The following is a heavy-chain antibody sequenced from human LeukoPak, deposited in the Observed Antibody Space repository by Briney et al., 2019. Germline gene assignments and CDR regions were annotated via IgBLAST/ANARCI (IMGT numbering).Heavy chain of an antibody. J-gene: IGHJ4*02. CDR3: ARSGYCSGGSCYSGFDY. CDR2: INPNSGGT. D-gene: IGHD2-15*01. CDR1: GYTFTGYY. Sequence: ASVKVSCKASGYTFTGYYMHWVRQAPGQGLEWMGWINPNSGGTNYAQKFQGWVTMTTDTSTSTAYMELRSLRSDDTAVYYCARSGYCSGGSCYSGFDYWGQGTLVTVSS. V-gene: IGHV1-2*04.